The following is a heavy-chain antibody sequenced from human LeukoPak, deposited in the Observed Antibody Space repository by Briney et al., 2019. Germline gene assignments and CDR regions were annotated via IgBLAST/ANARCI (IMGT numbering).Heavy chain of an antibody. J-gene: IGHJ4*02. V-gene: IGHV3-23*01. CDR1: GFTFSSYA. Sequence: GGSLRLSCAASGFTFSSYAMSWVRQAPGKGLEWASAISGSGGSTYYADSVKGRFTISRDNSKNTLYLQMNSLRAEDTAVYYCARLYSSGWYVDYWGQGTLVTVSS. D-gene: IGHD6-19*01. CDR2: ISGSGGST. CDR3: ARLYSSGWYVDY.